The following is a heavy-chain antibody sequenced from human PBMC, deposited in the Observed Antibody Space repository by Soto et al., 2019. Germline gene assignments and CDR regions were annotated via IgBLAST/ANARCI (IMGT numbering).Heavy chain of an antibody. V-gene: IGHV4-39*01. D-gene: IGHD1-26*01. CDR2: IYYSGST. J-gene: IGHJ5*02. Sequence: QLQLQESGPGLVKPSETLSLTCTVSGDSISSTSYYWGWFRQPPGKGLEWIGSIYYSGSTYYNPSLKSRVTISADTSNNQFSLKLTSVTAADTAVYHCARSPSGRFDPWGQGTLVTVSS. CDR3: ARSPSGRFDP. CDR1: GDSISSTSYY.